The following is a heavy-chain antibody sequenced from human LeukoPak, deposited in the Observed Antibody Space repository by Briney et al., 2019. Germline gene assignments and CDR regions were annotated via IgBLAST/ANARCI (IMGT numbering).Heavy chain of an antibody. V-gene: IGHV3-64*01. CDR3: ARGVHCSGGSCEEYFDY. Sequence: GGSLRLSCAASGFTFSSYAMHWVRQAPGKGLEYVSAISSNGGSTYYANSVKGRFTISRDNSKNTLYLQMGSLRAEDMAVYYCARGVHCSGGSCEEYFDYWGQGTLVTVSS. CDR2: ISSNGGST. CDR1: GFTFSSYA. J-gene: IGHJ4*02. D-gene: IGHD2-15*01.